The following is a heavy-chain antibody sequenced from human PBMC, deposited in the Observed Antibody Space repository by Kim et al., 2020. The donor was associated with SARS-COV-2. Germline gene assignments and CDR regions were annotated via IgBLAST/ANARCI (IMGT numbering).Heavy chain of an antibody. CDR1: GYTFGRYG. CDR2: INTYNVDT. CDR3: AGWGAITERPDSEIDY. Sequence: ASVKVSCKASGYTFGRYGINWVRQAPGQGLEWMGWINTYNVDTYYAQKFQGRVTMTTDTSTNTAYMEVRSLRSDDTAVYYCAGWGAITERPDSEIDYWGRGTLVTVSS. D-gene: IGHD5-12*01. J-gene: IGHJ4*02. V-gene: IGHV1-18*01.